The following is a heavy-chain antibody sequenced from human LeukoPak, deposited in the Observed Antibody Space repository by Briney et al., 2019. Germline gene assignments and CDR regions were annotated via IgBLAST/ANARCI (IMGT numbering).Heavy chain of an antibody. V-gene: IGHV3-33*01. J-gene: IGHJ4*01. CDR2: IWHDGSYK. Sequence: PGRSLRLSCAASGFTFNNHAMHWVRQAPGKWLEWVAMIWHDGSYKYYADSVTGRFTISRDDSQNTLYLQMNSPRAEDTAVYYCARDGRHNYNLDYWGHGTLVTVSS. CDR1: GFTFNNHA. CDR3: ARDGRHNYNLDY. D-gene: IGHD4-11*01.